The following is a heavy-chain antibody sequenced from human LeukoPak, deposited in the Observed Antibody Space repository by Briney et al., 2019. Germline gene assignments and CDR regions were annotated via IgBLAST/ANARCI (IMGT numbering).Heavy chain of an antibody. CDR1: GDTVSSNSAA. CDR3: ANFYLDT. CDR2: TYFRSKWYN. D-gene: IGHD2/OR15-2a*01. V-gene: IGHV6-1*01. Sequence: SQTLSLTCAISGDTVSSNSAAWNWIWQSPSRGLEWLGRTYFRSKWYNDYAESVKGRISINPDTSKNQFSLQLNSVNPEDTAVYYCANFYLDTWSQGSLVTVSS. J-gene: IGHJ5*02.